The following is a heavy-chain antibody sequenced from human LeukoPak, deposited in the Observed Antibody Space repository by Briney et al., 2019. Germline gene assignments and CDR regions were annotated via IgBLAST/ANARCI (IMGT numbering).Heavy chain of an antibody. V-gene: IGHV4-34*01. CDR3: ARGQGGSYSTLLYYMDV. CDR1: GGSFSAYY. Sequence: SETLSLTCAVYGGSFSAYYWSWIRQPPEKGLEWIGEINHSGSTNYNASLKSRVTISVDTSKNQFSLKLSSVTAADTAVYYCARGQGGSYSTLLYYMDVWGKGTTVTVSS. D-gene: IGHD3-10*01. J-gene: IGHJ6*03. CDR2: INHSGST.